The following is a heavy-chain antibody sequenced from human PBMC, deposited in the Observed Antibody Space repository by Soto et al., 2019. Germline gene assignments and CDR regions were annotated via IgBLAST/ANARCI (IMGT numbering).Heavy chain of an antibody. D-gene: IGHD5-12*01. Sequence: GGSLRLSCAASGFTFNDHYMDWVRQAPGKGLEWVGRTRNKANSYTTEYAASVKGRFTISRDDSKNSLYLQMNSLKTEDTAVYYCARDSVKRGYSGYGYWYFDLWGRGTLVTVSS. CDR3: ARDSVKRGYSGYGYWYFDL. J-gene: IGHJ2*01. CDR2: TRNKANSYTT. V-gene: IGHV3-72*01. CDR1: GFTFNDHY.